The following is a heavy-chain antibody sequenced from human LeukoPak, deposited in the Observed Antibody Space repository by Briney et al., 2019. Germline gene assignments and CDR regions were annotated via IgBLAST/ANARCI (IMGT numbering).Heavy chain of an antibody. CDR2: IYYSGST. D-gene: IGHD1-26*01. J-gene: IGHJ4*02. CDR1: GGSISSSSYY. Sequence: PSETLSLTCTVSGGSISSSSYYRGWIRQPPGKGLEWIGSIYYSGSTYYNPSLKSRVTISVDTSKNQFSLKLSSVTAADTAVYYCARDAKITLSGSHDYWGQGTLVTVSS. V-gene: IGHV4-39*07. CDR3: ARDAKITLSGSHDY.